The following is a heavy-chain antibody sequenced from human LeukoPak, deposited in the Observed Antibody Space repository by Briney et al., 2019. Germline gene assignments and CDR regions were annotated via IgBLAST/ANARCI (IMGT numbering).Heavy chain of an antibody. Sequence: SETLSLTCTVSGGSISSYYWSWIRQPPGKGLEWIGYIYYSGSTNYNPPLKSRVTISVDTSKNQFSLKLSSVTAADTAVYYCARGAAATYYYYGMDVWGQGTTVTVSS. V-gene: IGHV4-59*01. CDR3: ARGAAATYYYYGMDV. CDR1: GGSISSYY. D-gene: IGHD6-13*01. J-gene: IGHJ6*02. CDR2: IYYSGST.